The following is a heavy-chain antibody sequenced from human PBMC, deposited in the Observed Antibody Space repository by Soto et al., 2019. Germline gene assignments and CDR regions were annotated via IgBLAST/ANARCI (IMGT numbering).Heavy chain of an antibody. CDR3: ARGVGATKPQGYYYYGMDV. V-gene: IGHV1-69*02. CDR1: GGTFSSYT. CDR2: IIPILGIA. J-gene: IGHJ6*02. Sequence: GATVKVSCKASGGTFSSYTISWVRQAPGQGLEWMGRIIPILGIANYAQKFQGRVTITADKSTSTAYMELNSLRAEDTAVYYCARGVGATKPQGYYYYGMDVWGQGTTVTVSS. D-gene: IGHD1-26*01.